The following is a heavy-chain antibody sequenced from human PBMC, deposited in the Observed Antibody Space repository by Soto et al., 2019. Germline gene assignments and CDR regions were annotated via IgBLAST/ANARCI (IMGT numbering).Heavy chain of an antibody. CDR1: GFTFSSYG. D-gene: IGHD6-6*01. CDR3: AKYSSYVSGPFDY. CDR2: ISYDGSNK. Sequence: GGSLRLSCAASGFTFSSYGMHWGRQAPGKGLEWVAVISYDGSNKYYADSVKGRFTISRDNSKNTLYMQMNSLRAEDTAVYYCAKYSSYVSGPFDYWGQGTMVTVST. V-gene: IGHV3-30*18. J-gene: IGHJ4*02.